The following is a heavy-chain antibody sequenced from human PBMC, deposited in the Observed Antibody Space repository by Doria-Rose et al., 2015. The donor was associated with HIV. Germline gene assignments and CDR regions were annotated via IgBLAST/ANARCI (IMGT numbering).Heavy chain of an antibody. J-gene: IGHJ4*02. V-gene: IGHV4-31*03. CDR3: ARMGFYRELDY. Sequence: VQLLESGPGLVKPSETLSLTCSVSGASVSSRGYYWNWIRQVPGKGLESLGYTYYTGTSDYSPSLKSRLNMAVDTSKNQFSLKLSFVTVADTAVYYCARMGFYRELDYWGQGARVIVSA. CDR2: TYYTGTS. D-gene: IGHD3-3*01. CDR1: GASVSSRGYY.